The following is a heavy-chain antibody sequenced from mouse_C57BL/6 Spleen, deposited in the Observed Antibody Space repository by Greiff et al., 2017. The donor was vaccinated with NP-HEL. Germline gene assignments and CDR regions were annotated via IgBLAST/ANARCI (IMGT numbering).Heavy chain of an antibody. CDR2: IDPENGDT. V-gene: IGHV14-4*01. CDR3: TTTTIGTPYYFDS. J-gene: IGHJ2*01. D-gene: IGHD2-5*01. Sequence: EVQLQQSGAELVRPGASVKLSCTASGFNIKDDYMHWVKQRPEQGLEWIGWIDPENGDTEYASKFQGKATITADTSSNTSYLQLSSLTSEDTAVYYCTTTTIGTPYYFDSLGQGTTLTVSS. CDR1: GFNIKDDY.